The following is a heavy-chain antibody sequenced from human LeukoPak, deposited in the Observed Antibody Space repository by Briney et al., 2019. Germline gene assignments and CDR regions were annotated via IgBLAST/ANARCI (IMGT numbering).Heavy chain of an antibody. CDR3: ARAIYDFWSGYSDY. J-gene: IGHJ4*02. CDR2: IYYSGST. D-gene: IGHD3-3*01. CDR1: GGSISSGGYY. Sequence: SETLSLTCTVSGGSISSGGYYWSWIRQHPGKGLEWIGYIYYSGSTYYNPSLKSRVTISVDTSKNQFSLKLSSVTAADTAVYYCARAIYDFWSGYSDYWGQGTLVTVSS. V-gene: IGHV4-31*03.